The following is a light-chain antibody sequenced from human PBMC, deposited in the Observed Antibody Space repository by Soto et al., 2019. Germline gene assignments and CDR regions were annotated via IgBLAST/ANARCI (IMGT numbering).Light chain of an antibody. J-gene: IGLJ1*01. CDR1: SSDVGDYIS. V-gene: IGLV2-14*01. CDR2: EVS. Sequence: QSVLTQPASVSVSPGQSISISCTGPSSDVGDYISVSWFQQHPGKAPKLMIYEVSNRPSGVSNRFSGSKSANTSSLTISGLQAEDEADYYCTSYTSSTTLYVFGTGTKLTVL. CDR3: TSYTSSTTLYV.